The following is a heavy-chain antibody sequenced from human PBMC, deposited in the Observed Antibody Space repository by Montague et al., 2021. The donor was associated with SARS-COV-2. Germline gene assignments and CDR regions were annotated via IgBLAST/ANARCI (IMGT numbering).Heavy chain of an antibody. Sequence: SETLSLTCAVYGGSFSGYYWSWIRQPPGKGLEWIGEINHSGSTNYNPSLKSRVTISVDTSKNQFSLKLSSVTAADTAVYYCARARPSVVVVAATAFDIWGQGTMVTVSP. CDR3: ARARPSVVVVAATAFDI. D-gene: IGHD2-15*01. J-gene: IGHJ3*02. CDR1: GGSFSGYY. V-gene: IGHV4-34*01. CDR2: INHSGST.